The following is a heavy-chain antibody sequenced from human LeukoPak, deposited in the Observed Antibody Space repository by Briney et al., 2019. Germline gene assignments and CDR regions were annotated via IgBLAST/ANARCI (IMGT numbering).Heavy chain of an antibody. CDR2: IYSGGST. CDR1: GFTVSRSY. J-gene: IGHJ3*02. V-gene: IGHV3-53*05. CDR3: ARGLVGTTTAFDI. Sequence: GGSPRLSCAASGFTVSRSYMTWVRQAPGEGLEWVSTIYSGGSTYYADSVTGRFTISRDNSKNTLYLQMNSLRDDDTAVYYCARGLVGTTTAFDIWGQGTMVTVSS. D-gene: IGHD1-26*01.